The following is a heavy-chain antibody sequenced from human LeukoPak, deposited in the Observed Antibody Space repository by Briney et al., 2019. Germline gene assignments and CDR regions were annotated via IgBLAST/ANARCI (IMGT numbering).Heavy chain of an antibody. CDR1: GFTFSSYA. CDR2: ISGSGGST. CDR3: AKDMLEPYGFDY. D-gene: IGHD1-1*01. Sequence: PGGSLRLSCAASGFTFSSYAMSWVRQAPGKGLEWVSAISGSGGSTYYADSVKGRFTISRDNSKNTLYLQMNSLRAEDTAVYSCAKDMLEPYGFDYWGQGTLVTVSS. J-gene: IGHJ4*02. V-gene: IGHV3-23*01.